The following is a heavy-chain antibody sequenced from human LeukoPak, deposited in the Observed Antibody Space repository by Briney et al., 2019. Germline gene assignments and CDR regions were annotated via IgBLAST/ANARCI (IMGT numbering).Heavy chain of an antibody. CDR1: GFTFSSYA. D-gene: IGHD3-9*01. V-gene: IGHV3-23*01. J-gene: IGHJ4*02. Sequence: HPGGSLRLSCAASGFTFSSYAMSWVRQAPGKGLEWVSAISGSGGSTYYADSVKGRFTISRDNSKNTLYLQMNSLRAEDTAVYYCAKELYDILTGYYRRGQVYYFDYWGQGTLVTVSS. CDR2: ISGSGGST. CDR3: AKELYDILTGYYRRGQVYYFDY.